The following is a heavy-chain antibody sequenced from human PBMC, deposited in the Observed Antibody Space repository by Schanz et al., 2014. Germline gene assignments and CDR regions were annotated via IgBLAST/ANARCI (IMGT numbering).Heavy chain of an antibody. CDR3: ASLIGTTSAHFYGMDV. J-gene: IGHJ6*02. Sequence: EMQLVESGGGLIQPGGSLRLSCAASGFTVTSYYMSWVRQAPGKGLEWVSVIYSGDNIYYADSVKGRFTISRDNSKNTVYLQMNSLRAEDTAVYFCASLIGTTSAHFYGMDVWGQGTTVTVSS. CDR2: IYSGDNI. D-gene: IGHD1-7*01. V-gene: IGHV3-53*01. CDR1: GFTVTSYY.